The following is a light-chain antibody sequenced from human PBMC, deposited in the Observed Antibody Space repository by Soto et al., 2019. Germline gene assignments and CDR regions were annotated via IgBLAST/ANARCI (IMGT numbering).Light chain of an antibody. CDR2: GAS. CDR1: QGIRNE. V-gene: IGKV1-6*01. J-gene: IGKJ1*01. CDR3: LQDYSYPRT. Sequence: AIQMTQSPSSLSASVGDQVTITCRAGQGIRNELGWYQQKPGKASKLLIYGASRLQNGVPSRFSGSGSGTDFTLTISDLQPEDIANYYCLQDYSYPRTFGQGTKVEIK.